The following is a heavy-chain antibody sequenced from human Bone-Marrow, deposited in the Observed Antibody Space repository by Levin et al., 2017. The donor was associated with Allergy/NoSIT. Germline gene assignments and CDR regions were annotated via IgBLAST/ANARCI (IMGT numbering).Heavy chain of an antibody. CDR3: AKDIVIAAAPNYYFYFGMDV. J-gene: IGHJ6*02. CDR2: ISWNSGNI. D-gene: IGHD6-13*01. V-gene: IGHV3-9*01. CDR1: GFNFDDYG. Sequence: SCTATGFNFDDYGMHWVRQAPGKGLEWVSGISWNSGNIGYADSVKGRFTISRDNAKNSLYLQMNNLLPEDTALYYCAKDIVIAAAPNYYFYFGMDVWGQGTTVTVSS.